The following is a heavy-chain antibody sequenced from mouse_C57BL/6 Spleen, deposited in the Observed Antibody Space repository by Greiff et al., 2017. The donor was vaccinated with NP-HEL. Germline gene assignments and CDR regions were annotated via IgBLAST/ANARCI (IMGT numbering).Heavy chain of an antibody. CDR2: ISSGGDYI. D-gene: IGHD2-1*01. V-gene: IGHV5-9-1*02. Sequence: EVMLVESGEGLVKPGGSLKLSCAASGFTFSSYAMSWVRQTPEKRLEWVAYISSGGDYIYYADTVKGRFTISRDNARNTLYLQMSSLKSEDTAMYYCTRGSDGNYGVFDYWGQGTTLTVSS. CDR1: GFTFSSYA. CDR3: TRGSDGNYGVFDY. J-gene: IGHJ2*01.